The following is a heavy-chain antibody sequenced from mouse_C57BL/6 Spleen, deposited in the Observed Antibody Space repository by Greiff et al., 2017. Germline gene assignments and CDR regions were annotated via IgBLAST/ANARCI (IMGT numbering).Heavy chain of an antibody. D-gene: IGHD2-3*01. J-gene: IGHJ2*01. CDR2: ISYDGSN. V-gene: IGHV3-6*01. CDR3: ARDLDGADY. Sequence: EVQLVESGPGLVKPSQSLSLTCSVTGYSITSGYYWNWIRQFPGNKLEWMGYISYDGSNNYNPSLKNRISITRDTSKNQFFLKLNSVTTEDTATYYCARDLDGADYWGQGTTLTVSS. CDR1: GYSITSGYY.